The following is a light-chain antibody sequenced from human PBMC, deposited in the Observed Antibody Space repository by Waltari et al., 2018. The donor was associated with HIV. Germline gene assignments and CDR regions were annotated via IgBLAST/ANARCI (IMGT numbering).Light chain of an antibody. CDR3: CSYGGTYNV. V-gene: IGLV2-11*01. Sequence: QSALPQPRSVSGSPGQSVTISCTGTRSVVGGYNSVSWYQQHPGKAPKLLIYEVSKWPSGVPDRFSGSKSGNTASLTISGLRADDEADYYCCSYGGTYNVFGTGTKVTIL. CDR1: RSVVGGYNS. J-gene: IGLJ1*01. CDR2: EVS.